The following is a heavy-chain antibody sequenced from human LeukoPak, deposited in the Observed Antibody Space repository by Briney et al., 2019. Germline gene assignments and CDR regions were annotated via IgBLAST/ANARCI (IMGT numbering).Heavy chain of an antibody. CDR1: GGSISSSNW. D-gene: IGHD6-19*01. Sequence: SETLSLTCAVSGGSISSSNWWCWVRQPAGKGLEWIGVIYHGGSTNYNPSHKSRVTISVDKSKNQFSLQLSSVTAADTAVYYCARALYSSGWYGYYYYMDVWGKGTTVSISS. CDR3: ARALYSSGWYGYYYYMDV. J-gene: IGHJ6*03. V-gene: IGHV4-4*02. CDR2: IYHGGST.